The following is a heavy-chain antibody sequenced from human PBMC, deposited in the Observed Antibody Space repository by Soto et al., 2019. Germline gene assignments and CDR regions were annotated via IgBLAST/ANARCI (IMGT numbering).Heavy chain of an antibody. CDR2: ISHDGSNK. CDR1: EFTFSTYS. V-gene: IGHV3-30*04. CDR3: ARDSVEGSSGWYYFDN. D-gene: IGHD6-19*01. J-gene: IGHJ4*02. Sequence: QVQLVESGGGVVQPGRSLRLSCAASEFTFSTYSMHWVRQAPGKGLEWVAIISHDGSNKYYADSVKGRFTISRDNSKQTLYLQMNSLRPEDTAVYYCARDSVEGSSGWYYFDNWGQGTLVTVSS.